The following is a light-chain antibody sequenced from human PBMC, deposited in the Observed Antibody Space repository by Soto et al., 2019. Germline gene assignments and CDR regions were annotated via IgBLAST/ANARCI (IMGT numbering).Light chain of an antibody. CDR3: QQYNSYSWT. V-gene: IGKV1-5*01. Sequence: DIQMTQSPSTLSASVGDRVTITCRASQSISSWLAWYQQKPGKAPKLLIYDASVLASGVPSRFSGSGSGTEFTLTISSLQPEDFATYYCQQYNSYSWTFGQGTKVDIK. CDR1: QSISSW. CDR2: DAS. J-gene: IGKJ1*01.